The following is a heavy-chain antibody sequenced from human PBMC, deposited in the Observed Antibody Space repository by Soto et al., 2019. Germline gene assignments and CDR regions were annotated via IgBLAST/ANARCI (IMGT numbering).Heavy chain of an antibody. CDR1: GYTFTGYY. J-gene: IGHJ6*02. D-gene: IGHD6-6*01. CDR3: ARDFAIAARPYYYYGMDV. Sequence: GASVKVSCKASGYTFTGYYMHWVRQAPGQGLEWMGWINPNSGGTNYAQKFQGWVTMTRDTSISTAYMELSRLRSDDTAVYYCARDFAIAARPYYYYGMDVWGQGTTVTVSS. V-gene: IGHV1-2*04. CDR2: INPNSGGT.